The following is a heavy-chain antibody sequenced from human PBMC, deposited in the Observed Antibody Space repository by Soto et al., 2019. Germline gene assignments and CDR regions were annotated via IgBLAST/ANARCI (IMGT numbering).Heavy chain of an antibody. J-gene: IGHJ4*02. CDR2: VNEHGTDS. V-gene: IGHV3-74*01. CDR1: RFTFSDSW. CDR3: ARVAVVTRGIDY. D-gene: IGHD6-19*01. Sequence: EVQLVESGGGLVQPGGSLRLSCVASRFTFSDSWMHWVRQAPGKGLVWVSRVNEHGTDSNYADSVKGRFTISRDNAKNTVYLQMNGLRAEDTAVYYCARVAVVTRGIDYWGQGTLVTVSS.